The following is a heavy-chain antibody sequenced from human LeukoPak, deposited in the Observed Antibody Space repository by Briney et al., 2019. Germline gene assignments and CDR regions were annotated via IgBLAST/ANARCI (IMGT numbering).Heavy chain of an antibody. CDR2: IKSKTDGGTT. Sequence: PGGSLRLSCAASGFTFSNAWMSWVRQAPGKGLEWVGRIKSKTDGGTTDYAAPVKGRFTISRDDSKNTLYLQMNSLKTEDTAVYYCTTRRPTTVTTFDYWGQGTLVTVSS. V-gene: IGHV3-15*01. CDR1: GFTFSNAW. D-gene: IGHD4-17*01. J-gene: IGHJ4*02. CDR3: TTRRPTTVTTFDY.